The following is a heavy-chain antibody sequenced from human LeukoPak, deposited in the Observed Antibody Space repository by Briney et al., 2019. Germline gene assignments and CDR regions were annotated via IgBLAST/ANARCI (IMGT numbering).Heavy chain of an antibody. Sequence: GGSLRLSCAASGFTFSSYGMHWVRQAPGKGLEWVAVISYDGSNKYYADSVKGRFTISRDNSKNTLYLQMNSLRAEDTAVYYCARDPYRAKYYDFWSGYQLGDYFDYWGQGTLVTVSS. V-gene: IGHV3-30*03. D-gene: IGHD3-3*01. CDR2: ISYDGSNK. CDR3: ARDPYRAKYYDFWSGYQLGDYFDY. J-gene: IGHJ4*02. CDR1: GFTFSSYG.